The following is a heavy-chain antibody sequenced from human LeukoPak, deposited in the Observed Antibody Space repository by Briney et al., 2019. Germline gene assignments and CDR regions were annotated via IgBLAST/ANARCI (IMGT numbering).Heavy chain of an antibody. CDR1: GYTSTGNH. V-gene: IGHV1-2*02. CDR2: IDPNSGGT. CDR3: AKEADIVSFDL. Sequence: GASVKVSCKASGYTSTGNHVHWVRQAPGQGLEWMGWIDPNSGGTKYAQKFQDRVTMTSDTSISTAYVELSGLRSDDTAVYFCAKEADIVSFDLWGRGTLVTVSS. D-gene: IGHD2-15*01. J-gene: IGHJ2*01.